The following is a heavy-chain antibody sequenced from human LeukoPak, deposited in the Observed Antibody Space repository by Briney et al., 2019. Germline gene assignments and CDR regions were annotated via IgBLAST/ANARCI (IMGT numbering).Heavy chain of an antibody. D-gene: IGHD2-21*01. V-gene: IGHV4-39*01. CDR1: GGSISSSAYY. J-gene: IGHJ5*02. CDR2: IYYSGST. CDR3: ARQSVDWFDP. Sequence: SETLSLTCTASGGSISSSAYYWGWTRQPPGKGLEWIGSIYYSGSTYYNPSLRSRVTISVDTSKNQFSLRLNSVTAADTAVYYCARQSVDWFDPWGQRTLVTVSS.